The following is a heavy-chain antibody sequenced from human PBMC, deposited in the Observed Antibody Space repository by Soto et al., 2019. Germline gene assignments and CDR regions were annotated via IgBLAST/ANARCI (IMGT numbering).Heavy chain of an antibody. CDR2: IKSKIDGGTT. D-gene: IGHD2-21*01. Sequence: PGGSLRLSCAASGFTFSDAWMNWVRQAPGKGLEWVGRIKSKIDGGTTDYSAPVKGRFTISRDDSKNTLYLQMNSLKTEDTVVYYCTTDPRLLWQHPWGQGTLVTVSS. CDR1: GFTFSDAW. V-gene: IGHV3-15*07. J-gene: IGHJ5*02. CDR3: TTDPRLLWQHP.